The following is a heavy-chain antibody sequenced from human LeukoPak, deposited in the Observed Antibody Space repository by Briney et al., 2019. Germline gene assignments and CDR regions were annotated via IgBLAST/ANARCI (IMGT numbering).Heavy chain of an antibody. V-gene: IGHV3-74*01. CDR1: GFTSSSYW. D-gene: IGHD5-18*01. J-gene: IGHJ3*02. Sequence: GGSLRLSCAVSGFTSSSYWMHWVRQAPGEGLVWVSRSSTDGSRTSYADSVEGRFTISRDNAKNKLYLQMNSLRAEDTAVYYCAREETAMADAFDIWGQGTMVTVSS. CDR2: SSTDGSRT. CDR3: AREETAMADAFDI.